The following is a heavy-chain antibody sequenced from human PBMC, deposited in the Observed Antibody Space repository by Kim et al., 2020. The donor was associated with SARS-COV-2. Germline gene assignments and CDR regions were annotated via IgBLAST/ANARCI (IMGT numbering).Heavy chain of an antibody. D-gene: IGHD6-6*01. Sequence: CAASVQGRFTISRDNAQKTLYLQMNRLRAEDTAVYYCAADIAAWAEYFQHWGQGTLVTVSS. CDR3: AADIAAWAEYFQH. J-gene: IGHJ1*01. V-gene: IGHV3-23*01.